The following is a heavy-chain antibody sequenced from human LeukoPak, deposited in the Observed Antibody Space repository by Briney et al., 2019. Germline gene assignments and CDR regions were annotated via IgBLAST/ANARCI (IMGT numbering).Heavy chain of an antibody. D-gene: IGHD3-10*01. V-gene: IGHV3-30*02. Sequence: GGSLRLSCAASGFIFRNYNMNWVRQAPGKGLEWVAFIRYDGSNKYYADSVKGRFTISRDNSKNTLYLQMNSLRAEDTAVYYCAKDGVGWVRGSGSSLDYWGQGTLVTVSS. J-gene: IGHJ4*02. CDR2: IRYDGSNK. CDR3: AKDGVGWVRGSGSSLDY. CDR1: GFIFRNYN.